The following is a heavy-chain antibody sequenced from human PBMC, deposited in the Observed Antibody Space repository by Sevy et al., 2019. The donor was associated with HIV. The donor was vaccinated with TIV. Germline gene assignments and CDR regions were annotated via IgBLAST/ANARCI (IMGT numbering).Heavy chain of an antibody. CDR2: FDPEDGET. J-gene: IGHJ4*02. V-gene: IGHV1-24*01. D-gene: IGHD3-22*01. Sequence: ASVKVSCKVTGYTLTELSLHWVRQTPVKGLEWMGRFDPEDGETIYAQKFQGRITMTEDTSTDTAYMELSSLRSEDTAVYYCATTKDYYDNSGYPFDSWGQGTLVTVSS. CDR1: GYTLTELS. CDR3: ATTKDYYDNSGYPFDS.